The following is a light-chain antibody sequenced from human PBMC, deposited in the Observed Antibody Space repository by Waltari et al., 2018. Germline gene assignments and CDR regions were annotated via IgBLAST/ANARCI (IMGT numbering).Light chain of an antibody. V-gene: IGLV2-14*01. J-gene: IGLJ3*02. Sequence: QSALTQPASVSGSPGQSITISCTGTSSDVGGYNYVSWYQQHPGKAPKLMIYDVSKWPSGVSHRFPGPKSGNTASLTISGLQAEDEADYYCSSYTSSSTLVFGGGTKLTVL. CDR2: DVS. CDR1: SSDVGGYNY. CDR3: SSYTSSSTLV.